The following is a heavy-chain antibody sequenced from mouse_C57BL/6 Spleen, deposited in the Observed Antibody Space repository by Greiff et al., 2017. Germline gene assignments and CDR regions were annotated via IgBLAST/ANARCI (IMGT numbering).Heavy chain of an antibody. CDR3: ARFDYDKGRYYYAMDY. J-gene: IGHJ4*01. D-gene: IGHD2-4*01. Sequence: QVQLQQPGTELVKPGASVKLSCKASGYTFTSYWMHWVKQRPGQGLEWIGNINPSNGGTNYNEKFKSKATLTVDKSSNTAYMQLSSLTSEDSAVYYCARFDYDKGRYYYAMDYWGQGTSVTVSS. V-gene: IGHV1-53*01. CDR2: INPSNGGT. CDR1: GYTFTSYW.